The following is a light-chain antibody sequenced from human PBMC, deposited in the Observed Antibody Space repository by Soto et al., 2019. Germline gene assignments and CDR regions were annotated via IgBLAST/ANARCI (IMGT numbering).Light chain of an antibody. V-gene: IGLV2-14*01. CDR1: SSDVGGYYY. CDR2: QVS. J-gene: IGLJ1*01. Sequence: QSALTQPASVSGSPGQSITISCTGTSSDVGGYYYVSWYQHHPGKAPKLMIYQVSNRPSGVSNRFSASKSGNTASLFISGLQAEDEADYYCSSYTSDSSYVFGSGTKVTVL. CDR3: SSYTSDSSYV.